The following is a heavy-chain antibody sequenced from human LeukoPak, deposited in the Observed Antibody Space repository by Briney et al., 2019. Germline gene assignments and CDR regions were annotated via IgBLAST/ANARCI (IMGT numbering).Heavy chain of an antibody. CDR2: ISRSSSDI. CDR1: GFTFSSYS. J-gene: IGHJ4*02. Sequence: GGSLRLSCAASGFTFSSYSMSWVRQAPGKGLEWVSFISRSSSDIYHADSVKGRFTISRDNAKNSLYLQMNSLTAEDTAVYYCARDLLAAVDWGQGTLVTVSS. CDR3: ARDLLAAVD. V-gene: IGHV3-21*01. D-gene: IGHD2-15*01.